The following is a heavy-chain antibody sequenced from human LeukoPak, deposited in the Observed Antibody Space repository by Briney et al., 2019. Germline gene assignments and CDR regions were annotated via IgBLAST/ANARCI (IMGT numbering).Heavy chain of an antibody. J-gene: IGHJ5*02. V-gene: IGHV1-8*01. D-gene: IGHD2-15*01. CDR3: ARGCNGVSCYSGSNWFDT. CDR2: MNPNGGHT. CDR1: GYTFTNYD. Sequence: ASVKVSCKTSGYTFTNYDINWVRQATGQGHEWMGWMNPNGGHTGYAQKFQGRVTMTRDTSINTAYMELHNLRSDDTAVYYCARGCNGVSCYSGSNWFDTWGLGTLVTVSS.